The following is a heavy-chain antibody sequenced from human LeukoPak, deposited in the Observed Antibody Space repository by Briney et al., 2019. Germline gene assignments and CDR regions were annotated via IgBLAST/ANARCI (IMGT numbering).Heavy chain of an antibody. V-gene: IGHV5-51*01. J-gene: IGHJ5*01. CDR1: GYSFTSYW. Sequence: GESLKISCNGSGYSFTSYWIDWVRQMPGKGLEWMGIIYSGDSDTRYSPSFQGQVTISADKSISTPYLQWSSLKASDTAMYYCARHYDSLTGYYGWWFDSWRQGTLVTVSS. D-gene: IGHD3-9*01. CDR2: IYSGDSDT. CDR3: ARHYDSLTGYYGWWFDS.